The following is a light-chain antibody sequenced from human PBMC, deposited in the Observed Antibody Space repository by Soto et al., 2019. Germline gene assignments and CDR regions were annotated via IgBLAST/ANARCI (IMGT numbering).Light chain of an antibody. V-gene: IGLV2-14*01. CDR2: EVS. CDR3: FSYTSSGTYV. CDR1: SSDADNYKY. Sequence: QSVLTQPASVSESPGQSITISCTGTSSDADNYKYVSWYQQHPAKAPKLMIYEVSNRPSGVSNRFSGSKSGNTASLTISGLQAEDETDYYCFSYTSSGTYVFGTGTKVTLL. J-gene: IGLJ1*01.